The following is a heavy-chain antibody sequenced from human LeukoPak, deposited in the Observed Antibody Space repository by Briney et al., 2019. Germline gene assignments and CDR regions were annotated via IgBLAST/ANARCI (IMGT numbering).Heavy chain of an antibody. CDR3: ARRPTGDPKFDY. V-gene: IGHV4-59*08. Sequence: SETLSLTCSVSGGSISNYFWTWIRQPPGEGLEWIGYIYSSGSTYYNPSLKSRVTISVDTSKNRFSLKLSTVTAADTAVYYCARRPTGDPKFDYWGQGTLVTVSS. CDR1: GGSISNYF. CDR2: IYSSGST. J-gene: IGHJ4*02. D-gene: IGHD7-27*01.